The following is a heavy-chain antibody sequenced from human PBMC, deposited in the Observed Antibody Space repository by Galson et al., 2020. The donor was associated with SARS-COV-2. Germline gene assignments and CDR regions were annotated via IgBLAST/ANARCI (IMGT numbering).Heavy chain of an antibody. D-gene: IGHD1-26*01. J-gene: IGHJ4*02. CDR2: IHFTGGT. CDR3: ARGRSESGSYTYFDY. V-gene: IGHV4-39*07. Sequence: EWIGNIHFTGGTYYSPSLKSRVSISLDTSKNQFSLKVTSVTAADTAVYYCARGRSESGSYTYFDYWSQGSLVTVSS.